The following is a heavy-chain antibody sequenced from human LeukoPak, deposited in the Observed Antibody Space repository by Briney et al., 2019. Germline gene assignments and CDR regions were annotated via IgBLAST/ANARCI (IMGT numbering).Heavy chain of an antibody. CDR3: ARAYSSSWYFNWFDP. V-gene: IGHV4-39*07. CDR1: GVSISSSNSY. D-gene: IGHD6-13*01. CDR2: IYYSGNT. Sequence: SETLSLTCTVSGVSISSSNSYWGWIRQPPGKGLEWIGSIYYSGNTYYNPSLKSRVTISVDTSKNQFSLKLSSVTAADTAVYYCARAYSSSWYFNWFDPWGQGTLVTVSS. J-gene: IGHJ5*02.